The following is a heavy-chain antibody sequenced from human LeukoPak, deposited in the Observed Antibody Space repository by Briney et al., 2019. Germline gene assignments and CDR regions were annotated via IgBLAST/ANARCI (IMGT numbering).Heavy chain of an antibody. Sequence: PGGSLRLSCAASGFTFSTYSMNWVRPAPGKGLEWVSYISSSSSTIYYADSVKGRFTISRDNAKNSLYLQRNSLRAEDTAVYYCGRGHGGYYSDSSGPVDYWGQGTLVTVSS. D-gene: IGHD3-22*01. J-gene: IGHJ4*02. CDR2: ISSSSSTI. V-gene: IGHV3-48*01. CDR1: GFTFSTYS. CDR3: GRGHGGYYSDSSGPVDY.